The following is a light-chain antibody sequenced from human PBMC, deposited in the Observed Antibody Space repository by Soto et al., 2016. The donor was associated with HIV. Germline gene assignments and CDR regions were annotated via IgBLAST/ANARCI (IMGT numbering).Light chain of an antibody. CDR3: QVWDSSSDHSPWV. CDR2: DDS. CDR1: NIGSKS. Sequence: SYELTQPPSVSVAPGKTARTTCGGNNIGSKSVHWYQQKPGQAPVMVVYDDSDRPSGIPERFSGSNSGNTATLTISRVEAGDEADYYCQVWDSSSDHSPWVFGGGTKLTVL. J-gene: IGLJ3*02. V-gene: IGLV3-21*03.